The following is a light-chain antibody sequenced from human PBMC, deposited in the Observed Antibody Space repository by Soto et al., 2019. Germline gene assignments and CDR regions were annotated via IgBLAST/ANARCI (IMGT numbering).Light chain of an antibody. CDR1: SSNIGNNY. CDR2: ENN. V-gene: IGLV1-51*02. CDR3: GTWDSSLSAYNYV. J-gene: IGLJ1*01. Sequence: QSVLTQPPSVSAAPGQKVTISCSGSSSNIGNNYVSWYQQLPGTAPKLLIYENNKRPSGIPDRFSGSKSGTSATLGITGLQTGDEADYYCGTWDSSLSAYNYVFGTGTKDTV.